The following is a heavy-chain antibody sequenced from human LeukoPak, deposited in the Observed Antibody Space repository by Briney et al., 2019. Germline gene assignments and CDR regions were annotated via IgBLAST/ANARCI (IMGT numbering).Heavy chain of an antibody. CDR3: ARGVGAYYMDV. D-gene: IGHD1-26*01. CDR1: DDSITMYY. V-gene: IGHV4-4*07. Sequence: SETLSLTCSVSDDSITMYYWTWIRQPAGKGLEWIGRINTSGTTNYNPSLKSRVTMSIDTSKNQFSLKLSSVTAADTAVYYCARGVGAYYMDVWGKGTTVTISS. J-gene: IGHJ6*03. CDR2: INTSGTT.